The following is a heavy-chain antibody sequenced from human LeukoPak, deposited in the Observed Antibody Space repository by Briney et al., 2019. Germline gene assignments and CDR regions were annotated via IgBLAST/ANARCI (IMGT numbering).Heavy chain of an antibody. D-gene: IGHD6-6*01. CDR1: GYSFTNSW. CDR2: IYPGDSDT. J-gene: IGHJ4*02. V-gene: IGHV5-51*01. Sequence: GESLQISCQGSGYSFTNSWIGWVRQMPGKGLEWMGIIYPGDSDTRYSPSFQGQVTISADKSIGTAYLQWSSLKASDTAMYYCARLSAARSFDYWGQGTLVTVSS. CDR3: ARLSAARSFDY.